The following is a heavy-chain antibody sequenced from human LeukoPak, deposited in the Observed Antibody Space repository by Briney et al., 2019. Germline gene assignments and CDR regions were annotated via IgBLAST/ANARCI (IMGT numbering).Heavy chain of an antibody. V-gene: IGHV3-23*01. CDR3: AKAVGARGLSPGY. CDR1: GFTFSSYA. CDR2: ISGSGGST. D-gene: IGHD1-26*01. Sequence: GGSLRLSCAASGFTFSSYAMSWFRKAPGKGLEWVSAISGSGGSTYYADSVKGRFTISRDNSKNTLYLQMNSLRAEDTAVYYCAKAVGARGLSPGYWGQGTLVTVSS. J-gene: IGHJ4*02.